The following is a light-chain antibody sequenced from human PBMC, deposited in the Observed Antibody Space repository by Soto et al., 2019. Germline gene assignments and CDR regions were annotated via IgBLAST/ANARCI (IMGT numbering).Light chain of an antibody. Sequence: VLTHAPVTLTLSPGDSATLSCRASQSFRGLLAWYQQKPGQAPRLLIYDAYNRATGIPPRFSGSGSGTDFTLTISSLEPEDSAVYYCQQRHMWPITFGQGTRLEIK. CDR1: QSFRGL. CDR2: DAY. V-gene: IGKV3-11*01. CDR3: QQRHMWPIT. J-gene: IGKJ5*01.